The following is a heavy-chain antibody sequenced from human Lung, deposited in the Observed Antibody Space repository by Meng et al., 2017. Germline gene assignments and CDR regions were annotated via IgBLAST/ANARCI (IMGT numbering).Heavy chain of an antibody. Sequence: QITVKESGPTLVKPTQPLTLTCTFAGFSLSTSGVGVGWIRQPPGKALEWLALIYWDDDKRYSPSLKSRLTITKDTSKNQVVLTMTNMDPVDTATYYCAHIVLYDSYDYWGQGTLVTVSS. CDR3: AHIVLYDSYDY. CDR1: GFSLSTSGVG. V-gene: IGHV2-5*02. D-gene: IGHD3-22*01. J-gene: IGHJ4*02. CDR2: IYWDDDK.